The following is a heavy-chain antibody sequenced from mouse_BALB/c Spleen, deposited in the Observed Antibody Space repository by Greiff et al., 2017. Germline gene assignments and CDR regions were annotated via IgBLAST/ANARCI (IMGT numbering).Heavy chain of an antibody. D-gene: IGHD1-2*01. CDR1: GFTFSSYA. CDR3: ARGSLLRLRDFDY. CDR2: ISSGGST. J-gene: IGHJ2*01. Sequence: EVKLVEPGGGLVKPGGSLKLSCAASGFTFSSYAMSWVRQTPEKRLEWVASISSGGSTYYPDSVKGRFTISRDNARNILYLQMSSLRSEDTAMYYCARGSLLRLRDFDYWGQGTTLTVSS. V-gene: IGHV5-6-5*01.